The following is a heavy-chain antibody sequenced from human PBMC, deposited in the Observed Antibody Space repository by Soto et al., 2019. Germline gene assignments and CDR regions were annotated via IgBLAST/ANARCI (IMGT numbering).Heavy chain of an antibody. CDR3: ARERSTGAFDI. CDR2: MSANSGNT. J-gene: IGHJ3*02. Sequence: QVQLVQSGAEVKKPGASVKVSCKASGYTFTSYDINWVRQATGQGLEWMGWMSANSGNTDYAQKFQGRVTMTRNTAISTANMQLSSLSSEDTAVYYCARERSTGAFDIWGQGTMVTVSS. V-gene: IGHV1-8*01. CDR1: GYTFTSYD. D-gene: IGHD2-8*02.